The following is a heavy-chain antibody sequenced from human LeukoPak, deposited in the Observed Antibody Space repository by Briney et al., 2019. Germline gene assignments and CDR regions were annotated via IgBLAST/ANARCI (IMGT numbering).Heavy chain of an antibody. CDR2: IYTSGST. D-gene: IGHD2-15*01. Sequence: SETLSLTCTVPGGSISSGSYYWSWIRQPAGKGLEWIGRIYTSGSTNYNPSLKSRVTISVDTSKNQFSLKLSSVTAADTAVYYCARGPTYCSSSSCLQGEWGQGTLVTVSS. V-gene: IGHV4-61*02. J-gene: IGHJ4*02. CDR1: GGSISSGSYY. CDR3: ARGPTYCSSSSCLQGE.